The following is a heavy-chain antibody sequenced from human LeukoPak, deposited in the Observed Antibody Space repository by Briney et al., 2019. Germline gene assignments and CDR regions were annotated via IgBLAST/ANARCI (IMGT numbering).Heavy chain of an antibody. CDR2: ISSSSSYI. CDR1: GFTFSSYS. J-gene: IGHJ3*02. V-gene: IGHV3-21*01. D-gene: IGHD1-7*01. Sequence: GGSLRLSCAASGFTFSSYSMNWVRQAPGKGLEWVSSISSSSSYIYYADSVKGRFTTSRDNAKNSLYLQMNSLRAEDTAVYYCARGTGTTVFDAFDIWGQGTMVTVSS. CDR3: ARGTGTTVFDAFDI.